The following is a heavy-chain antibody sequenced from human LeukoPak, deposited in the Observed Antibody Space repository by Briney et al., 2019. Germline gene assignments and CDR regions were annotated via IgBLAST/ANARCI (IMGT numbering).Heavy chain of an antibody. CDR3: ARGGYGSGSYRLDY. CDR1: GGSFTDYY. J-gene: IGHJ4*02. V-gene: IGHV4-59*01. D-gene: IGHD3-10*01. Sequence: PSETLSLTCSTSGGSFTDYYWSWVRQTPEKGPEWIGYIFYSGLNNYNPSLKSRVTMSVDTSKNQFSLKLKSVTAADTAVYYCARGGYGSGSYRLDYWGQGTLVTVSS. CDR2: IFYSGLN.